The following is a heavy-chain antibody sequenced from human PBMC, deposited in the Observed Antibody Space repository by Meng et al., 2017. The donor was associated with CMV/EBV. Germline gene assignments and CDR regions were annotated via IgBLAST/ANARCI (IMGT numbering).Heavy chain of an antibody. Sequence: GESLKISCAASGFTFSNYEMNWVRQAPGKGLEWISYISSSGSTTYYADSMKGRFTISRENAHNSLYLQMNSLRAEDTAIYYCVREPTGGFDYWGQRTLVTVSS. CDR1: GFTFSNYE. CDR2: ISSSGSTT. D-gene: IGHD3-10*01. V-gene: IGHV3-48*03. J-gene: IGHJ4*02. CDR3: VREPTGGFDY.